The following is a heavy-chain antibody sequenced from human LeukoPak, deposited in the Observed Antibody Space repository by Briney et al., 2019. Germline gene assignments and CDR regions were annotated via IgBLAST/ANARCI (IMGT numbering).Heavy chain of an antibody. CDR1: GFSFGNYA. CDR2: ISGTGGAT. Sequence: PGGSLRLSCVASGFSFGNYAMSWVRQAPGKGLQCVSQISGTGGATWYAGFARDRFTISRDNSKKTLYLQMSGLRVEDTAMYYCVKDPRDTYGTNWFVSWGQGTLLIVSS. CDR3: VKDPRDTYGTNWFVS. D-gene: IGHD2-21*01. J-gene: IGHJ5*01. V-gene: IGHV3-23*01.